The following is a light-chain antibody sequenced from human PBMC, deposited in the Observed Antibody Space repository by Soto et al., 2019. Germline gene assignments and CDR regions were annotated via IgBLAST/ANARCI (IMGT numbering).Light chain of an antibody. CDR1: SSDVGGYNY. CDR2: EVT. V-gene: IGLV2-14*01. Sequence: QSVLAQPASVSGSPGQSITISFTGASSDVGGYNYVSWYQQNPGKAPKLMIYEVTNRPSGVSNRFSGSKSGTSASLAINGLQSGDEADYYCGAWDESLNGYVFGTGTKVTVL. J-gene: IGLJ1*01. CDR3: GAWDESLNGYV.